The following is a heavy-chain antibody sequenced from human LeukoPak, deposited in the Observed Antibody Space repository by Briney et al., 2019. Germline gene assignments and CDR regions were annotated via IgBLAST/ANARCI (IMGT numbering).Heavy chain of an antibody. V-gene: IGHV3-23*01. CDR2: ISGSGGST. Sequence: GGSLRLSCAASGFTFSSYAMSWVRQAPGKGPEWVSAISGSGGSTYYADSVKGRFTVSRDNSKNTLYLQMNSLRAEDTAVYYCAKDKEGIAAAGTGGFDYWGQGTLVTVSS. D-gene: IGHD6-13*01. J-gene: IGHJ4*02. CDR3: AKDKEGIAAAGTGGFDY. CDR1: GFTFSSYA.